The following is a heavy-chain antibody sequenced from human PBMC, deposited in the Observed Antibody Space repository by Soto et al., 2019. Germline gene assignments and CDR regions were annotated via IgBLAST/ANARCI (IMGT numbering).Heavy chain of an antibody. J-gene: IGHJ3*02. D-gene: IGHD3-3*01. CDR2: IWYDGSNK. CDR3: AKGFWSGYYGGAAFDI. CDR1: GFTFSSYG. V-gene: IGHV3-33*06. Sequence: QVQLVESGGGVVQPGRSLRLSCAASGFTFSSYGMHWVRQAPGKGLEWVAVIWYDGSNKYYADSVKGRFTISRDNSKNTVYLQMNSVRAEDTAVYYCAKGFWSGYYGGAAFDIWGQGTMVTGSS.